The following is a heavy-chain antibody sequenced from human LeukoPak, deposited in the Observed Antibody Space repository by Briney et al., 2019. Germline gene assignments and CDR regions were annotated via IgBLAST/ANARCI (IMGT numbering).Heavy chain of an antibody. CDR1: GGTFSSYA. Sequence: SVRVSCKASGGTFSSYAISWVRQAPGQGLEWMGGIIPIFGTANYAQKFQGRVTITADKSTSTAYMELSSLRSEDTAVYYCARDLMGELGGYWGQGTLVTVSS. V-gene: IGHV1-69*06. J-gene: IGHJ4*02. CDR3: ARDLMGELGGY. CDR2: IIPIFGTA. D-gene: IGHD1-26*01.